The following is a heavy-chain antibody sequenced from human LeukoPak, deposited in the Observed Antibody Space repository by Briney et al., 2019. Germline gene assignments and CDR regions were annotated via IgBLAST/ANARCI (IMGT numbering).Heavy chain of an antibody. CDR1: GFTFSSYA. J-gene: IGHJ6*02. D-gene: IGHD6-13*01. V-gene: IGHV3-64*01. CDR3: ARGSPDSSSWYVEDYYGMDV. CDR2: ISSNGGST. Sequence: GGSLRLSCAASGFTFSSYAMHWVRQAPGKGLEYVSAISSNGGSTYYANSVKGRFTISRDNSKNTLYLQMGSLRAEDTAVYYCARGSPDSSSWYVEDYYGMDVWGQGTTVTVSS.